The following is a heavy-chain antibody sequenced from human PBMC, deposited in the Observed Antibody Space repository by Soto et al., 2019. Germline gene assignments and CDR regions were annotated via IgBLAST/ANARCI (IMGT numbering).Heavy chain of an antibody. CDR2: ISASGSNG. V-gene: IGHV3-23*01. CDR3: AKGDSDYYFDS. J-gene: IGHJ4*02. Sequence: GGSRRLSCAASGFTFSTYVMAWVRQAPGRGLEWVSGISASGSNGFYTDSVKGRFIISRDNSKNTLYLQMNSLRVDDTALYFCAKGDSDYYFDSLGQGTLVTVSS. CDR1: GFTFSTYV. D-gene: IGHD4-4*01.